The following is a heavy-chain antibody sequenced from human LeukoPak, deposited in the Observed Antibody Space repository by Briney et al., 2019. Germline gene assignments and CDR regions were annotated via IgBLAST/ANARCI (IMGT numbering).Heavy chain of an antibody. D-gene: IGHD5-18*01. CDR2: IIPIFGSS. CDR3: ARVTHTELSTWFDP. J-gene: IGHJ5*02. Sequence: GASVEVSCKASGGTFNNYAINWVRQAPGQGLEWMGGIIPIFGSSNYAQKFQGRVTITADESTTTAYMELSSLRSEDTAVYYCARVTHTELSTWFDPWGQGTLVTVSS. CDR1: GGTFNNYA. V-gene: IGHV1-69*13.